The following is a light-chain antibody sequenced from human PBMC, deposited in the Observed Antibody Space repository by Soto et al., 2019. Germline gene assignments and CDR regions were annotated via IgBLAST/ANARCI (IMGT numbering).Light chain of an antibody. J-gene: IGLJ1*01. CDR3: QSYDSSLSGYV. CDR2: GNS. CDR1: SSNIGAVYD. V-gene: IGLV1-40*01. Sequence: QSVLTQPPSVSGAPGQRVTISCTGSSSNIGAVYDVHWYQQLPGTAPKLLIYGNSNRPSGVPDRFSGSKSGTSASLAITGLQAEDEADYYCQSYDSSLSGYVFGTGTKLT.